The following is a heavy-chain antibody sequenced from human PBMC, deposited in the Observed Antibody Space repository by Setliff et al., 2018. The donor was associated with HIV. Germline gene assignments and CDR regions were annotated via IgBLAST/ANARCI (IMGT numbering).Heavy chain of an antibody. V-gene: IGHV3-30*02. J-gene: IGHJ6*03. CDR2: IRYDAATK. Sequence: GGSLRLSCAASGFTFNNYGMHWVRQAPGKGLEWVAFIRYDAATKYYADSVEGRFTISRDNSKSTLYLQMNSLRDGDTALYYCAKNTPSIINYPYYYYMDVWGKGTTVTVSS. CDR3: AKNTPSIINYPYYYYMDV. D-gene: IGHD1-7*01. CDR1: GFTFNNYG.